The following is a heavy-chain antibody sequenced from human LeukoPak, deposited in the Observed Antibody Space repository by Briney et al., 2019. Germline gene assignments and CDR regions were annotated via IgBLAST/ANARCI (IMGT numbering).Heavy chain of an antibody. CDR2: IYYSGST. Sequence: PSETLSLTCTVSGGSISSSSYYWGWIRQPPGKGLEWIGSIYYSGSTYYNPSLKRRVTISVDTSKNQFSQKLSSVTAADTAVYYCARQGNLYSSSWWNWFDPWGQGTLVTVSS. CDR3: ARQGNLYSSSWWNWFDP. V-gene: IGHV4-39*01. J-gene: IGHJ5*02. CDR1: GGSISSSSYY. D-gene: IGHD6-13*01.